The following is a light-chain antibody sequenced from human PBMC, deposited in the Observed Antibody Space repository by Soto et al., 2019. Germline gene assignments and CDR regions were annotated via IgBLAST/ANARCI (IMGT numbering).Light chain of an antibody. J-gene: IGKJ4*01. CDR2: AAS. Sequence: DIHMTQSPSSLSASVGDRVTISCRASQSIGIQLNWYQQKPGQAPNLLIYAASNLQSGVPSRFSGSGSGTDFTLTISSLQPDDFATYHCQQSSSTPLTFGGGTSVEIK. CDR3: QQSSSTPLT. CDR1: QSIGIQ. V-gene: IGKV1-39*01.